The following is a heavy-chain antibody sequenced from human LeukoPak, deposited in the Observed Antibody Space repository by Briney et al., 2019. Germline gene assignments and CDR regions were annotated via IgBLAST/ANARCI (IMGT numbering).Heavy chain of an antibody. Sequence: TGGSLRLSCAASGFTFSSYDMHWVRHATGKGLEWVSVIGTSGDTYYAGSVKGRFTISRENAKNSLYVQMNSLTAGDTAVYFCSRVGSSGWPNHFDSWGQGTLVTVSS. J-gene: IGHJ4*02. CDR1: GFTFSSYD. CDR2: IGTSGDT. CDR3: SRVGSSGWPNHFDS. D-gene: IGHD6-19*01. V-gene: IGHV3-13*04.